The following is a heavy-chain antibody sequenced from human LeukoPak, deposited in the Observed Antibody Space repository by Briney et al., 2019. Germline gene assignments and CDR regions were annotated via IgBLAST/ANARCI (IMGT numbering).Heavy chain of an antibody. Sequence: SETLSLTCAVYGGSFSGYYWSWIRQPPGKGLEWIGEINHSGSTNYNPSLKSRVTISVDTSKNQFSLKLSSVTAADTAVYYCARGGGTTVTTRSRRKFDYWGQGTLVTVSS. CDR2: INHSGST. V-gene: IGHV4-34*01. D-gene: IGHD4-17*01. J-gene: IGHJ4*02. CDR3: ARGGGTTVTTRSRRKFDY. CDR1: GGSFSGYY.